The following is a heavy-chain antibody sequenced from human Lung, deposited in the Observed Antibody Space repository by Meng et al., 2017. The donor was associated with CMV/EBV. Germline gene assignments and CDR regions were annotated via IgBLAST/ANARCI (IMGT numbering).Heavy chain of an antibody. CDR3: ARSSYFDY. CDR2: IYPGDSDT. Sequence: LKTSCKASGYIFTSHWIGWVSQMPGKGLEWMGIIYPGDSDTRYSPSFEGQVIISADKSISTAYLQWSSLKASDTAVYYCARSSYFDYWGQGTLVTVSS. J-gene: IGHJ4*02. CDR1: GYIFTSHW. D-gene: IGHD3-10*01. V-gene: IGHV5-51*01.